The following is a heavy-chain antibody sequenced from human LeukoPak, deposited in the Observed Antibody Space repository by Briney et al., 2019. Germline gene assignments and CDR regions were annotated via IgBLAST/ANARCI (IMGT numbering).Heavy chain of an antibody. CDR1: GFTFSSFA. V-gene: IGHV3-23*01. CDR2: ISGSGGST. CDR3: ARNKLYGGNSDYYGMDV. J-gene: IGHJ6*02. Sequence: GGSLRLSCAASGFTFSSFAMSWVRQAPGKGLEWVSAISGSGGSTYYADSVKGRFTISRDNSKNTLYLQMNSLRAEDTAVYYCARNKLYGGNSDYYGMDVWGQGTTVTVSS. D-gene: IGHD4-23*01.